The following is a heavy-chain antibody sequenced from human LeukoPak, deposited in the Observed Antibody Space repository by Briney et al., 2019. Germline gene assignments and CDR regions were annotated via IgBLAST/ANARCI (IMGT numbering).Heavy chain of an antibody. CDR3: ARPGYGKLELRSWFDP. CDR1: GDSVSSNSAA. J-gene: IGHJ5*02. Sequence: SQTLSLTCAISGDSVSSNSAAWTWIRQSPSRGLEWLGRTYYRSNWYNDYVAFVRSRITVNPDTSKNQFSLKLSSVTAADTAVYYCARPGYGKLELRSWFDPWGQGTLVTVSS. CDR2: TYYRSNWYN. D-gene: IGHD1-7*01. V-gene: IGHV6-1*01.